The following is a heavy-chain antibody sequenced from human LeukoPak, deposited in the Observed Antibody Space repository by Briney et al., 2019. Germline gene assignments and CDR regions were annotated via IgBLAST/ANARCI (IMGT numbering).Heavy chain of an antibody. D-gene: IGHD3-10*01. CDR1: GFTFSSYA. V-gene: IGHV3-30-3*01. CDR2: ISYDGSNK. J-gene: IGHJ6*02. Sequence: GRSLRLSCAASGFTFSSYAMHWVRQAPGKGLEWVAVISYDGSNKYYADSVKGRFTISRDNSKNTLYLQMNSLRAGDTAVYYCARDMGDYYYYGMDVWGQGTTVTVSS. CDR3: ARDMGDYYYYGMDV.